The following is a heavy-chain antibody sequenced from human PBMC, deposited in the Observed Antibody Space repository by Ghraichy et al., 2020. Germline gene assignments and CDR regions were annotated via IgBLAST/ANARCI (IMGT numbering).Heavy chain of an antibody. CDR3: ARGAGMAAAGIDYYYGMDV. V-gene: IGHV4-30-2*01. CDR2: IYHSGRT. J-gene: IGHJ6*02. D-gene: IGHD6-13*01. Sequence: SETLSLTCAVSGGSISSGGYSWSWIRQPPGKGLEWIGYIYHSGRTYYNPSLKSRVTISVDRSKNQFSLKLSSVTAADTAVYYCARGAGMAAAGIDYYYGMDVWGQGTTVTVSS. CDR1: GGSISSGGYS.